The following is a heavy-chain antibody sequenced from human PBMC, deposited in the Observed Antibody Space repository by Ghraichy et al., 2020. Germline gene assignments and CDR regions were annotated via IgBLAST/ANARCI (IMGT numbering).Heavy chain of an antibody. V-gene: IGHV4-59*01. CDR2: IYYSGST. J-gene: IGHJ4*02. CDR1: GCSIRSYY. D-gene: IGHD4-23*01. CDR3: ARANGDKNDS. Sequence: SETLSLTCTVSGCSIRSYYWSWIRQPPGKGLEWIGYIYYSGSTKYNPSLKSRVTISVDTSKNQFSLKLNSVTAADTAVYYCARANGDKNDSWGQGTLVTVSP.